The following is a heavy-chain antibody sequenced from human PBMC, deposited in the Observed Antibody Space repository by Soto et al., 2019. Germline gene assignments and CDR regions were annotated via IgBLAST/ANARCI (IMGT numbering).Heavy chain of an antibody. CDR2: ISSSSSTI. CDR1: GFTFSSYS. V-gene: IGHV3-48*01. J-gene: IGHJ4*02. Sequence: GGSLRLSCAASGFTFSSYSMNWVRQAPGKGLEWVSYISSSSSTIYYADSVKGRFTISRDNAKNSLYLQMNSLRAEDTAVYYCASRYFDWSRTLDYWGQGTLVTVSS. D-gene: IGHD3-9*01. CDR3: ASRYFDWSRTLDY.